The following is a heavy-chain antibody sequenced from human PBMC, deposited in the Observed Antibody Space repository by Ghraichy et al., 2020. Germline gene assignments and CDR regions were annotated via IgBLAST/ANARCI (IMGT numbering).Heavy chain of an antibody. CDR1: GGSISSGTYY. Sequence: SETLSLTCTVSGGSISSGTYYWSWIRQHPGKGLEWIGYIFYSGSTYYNPSLKSRVTISVDTSKNQFSLKPSSVTAADTAVYYCARVGAATGTFRFDPWGQGTLVTVSS. V-gene: IGHV4-31*03. CDR3: ARVGAATGTFRFDP. J-gene: IGHJ5*02. CDR2: IFYSGST. D-gene: IGHD6-13*01.